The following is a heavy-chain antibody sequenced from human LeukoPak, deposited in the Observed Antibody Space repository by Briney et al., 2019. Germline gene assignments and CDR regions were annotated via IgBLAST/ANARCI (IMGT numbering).Heavy chain of an antibody. Sequence: SETLTLTCTVSPGSTRSYPWSWIRQSPGKRLEWIGYIYNTGSTNYNPSLKSRVTISEDTSKNQVSLKLSSVTAADTAVYYCARGGGSYFIDYWGQGTLVTVSS. CDR3: ARGGGSYFIDY. J-gene: IGHJ4*02. V-gene: IGHV4-59*12. CDR2: IYNTGST. CDR1: PGSTRSYP. D-gene: IGHD1-26*01.